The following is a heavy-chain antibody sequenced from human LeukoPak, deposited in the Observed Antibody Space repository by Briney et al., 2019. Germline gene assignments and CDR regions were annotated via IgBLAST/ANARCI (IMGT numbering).Heavy chain of an antibody. CDR3: ARYKYGSGSYDAFDF. D-gene: IGHD3-10*01. J-gene: IGHJ3*01. Sequence: SETLSLTCTVSGDSISTYYWSWIRQPPGKGLEWIGYIYYTGNTNYNPSLKSRVTISVDTSKNQFSLKLSSVTAADTAVYYCARYKYGSGSYDAFDFWGQGTMVTVSS. CDR2: IYYTGNT. V-gene: IGHV4-59*08. CDR1: GDSISTYY.